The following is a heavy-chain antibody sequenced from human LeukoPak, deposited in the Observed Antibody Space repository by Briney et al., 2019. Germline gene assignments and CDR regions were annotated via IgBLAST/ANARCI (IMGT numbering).Heavy chain of an antibody. D-gene: IGHD1-1*01. CDR1: GYTFTSFD. CDR2: MDYNSGNT. V-gene: IGHV1-8*01. J-gene: IGHJ5*02. CDR3: ARVKYNWNDIFENWFDP. Sequence: ASVKVSCKASGYTFTSFDINWVRQATGQGLEWMGWMDYNSGNTGYAQKFQGRVIMTRNISISTDYMELSSLRSEDSAVYYCARVKYNWNDIFENWFDPWGQGTLVTVSS.